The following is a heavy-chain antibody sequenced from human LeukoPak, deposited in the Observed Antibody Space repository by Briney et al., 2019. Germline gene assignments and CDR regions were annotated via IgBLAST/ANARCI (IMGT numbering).Heavy chain of an antibody. CDR1: GGSFSGYY. J-gene: IGHJ4*02. CDR2: INHSGST. D-gene: IGHD3-16*02. Sequence: SETPSLTCAVYGGSFSGYYWSWIRQPPGKGLEWIGEINHSGSTNYNPSLKSRVTISVDTSKNQFSLKLSSVTAADTAVYYCARGPRIMITFGGVIVIPPYFDYWGQGTLVTVSS. V-gene: IGHV4-34*01. CDR3: ARGPRIMITFGGVIVIPPYFDY.